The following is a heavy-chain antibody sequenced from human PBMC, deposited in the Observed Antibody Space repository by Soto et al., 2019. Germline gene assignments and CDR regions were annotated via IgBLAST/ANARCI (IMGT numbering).Heavy chain of an antibody. Sequence: PGESLKISCKGSGYGFTSYWIIWVRQMPGKGLEWMGRIDPSDSYTNYSPSFQGQVTISADKSISTAYLQWTSLKASDTAMYYCATGGFYGSGNYFGTWGQGTQVTVSS. V-gene: IGHV5-10-1*04. CDR1: GYGFTSYW. CDR2: IDPSDSYT. D-gene: IGHD3-10*01. CDR3: ATGGFYGSGNYFGT. J-gene: IGHJ4*02.